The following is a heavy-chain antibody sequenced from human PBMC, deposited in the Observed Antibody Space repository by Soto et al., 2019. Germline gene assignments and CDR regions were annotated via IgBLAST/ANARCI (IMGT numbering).Heavy chain of an antibody. CDR1: GGSISSYY. V-gene: IGHV4-59*12. D-gene: IGHD2-8*01. J-gene: IGHJ5*02. CDR2: IYDSGST. CDR3: ARAGPGFCTNGVCWFDP. Sequence: PSETRSLTCTVSGGSISSYYWSWIRQPPGKGLEWIGYIYDSGSTNYNPSLKSRVTISVDTSKNQFSLNLSSVTAADTAVYYCARAGPGFCTNGVCWFDPWGQGTLVTVSS.